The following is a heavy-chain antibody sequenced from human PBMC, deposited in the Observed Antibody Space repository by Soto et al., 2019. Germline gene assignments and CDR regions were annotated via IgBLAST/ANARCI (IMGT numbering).Heavy chain of an antibody. CDR2: INAGNGNT. J-gene: IGHJ4*02. CDR1: GYIFNNHA. V-gene: IGHV1-3*01. D-gene: IGHD2-2*01. Sequence: QVQLVQSGAEVKKPGASVKVSCKASGYIFNNHAMHWVRQAPGQRLEWMGWINAGNGNTKYSQKFQGRVTITRDTSASTAHMELSSLRSEDTAVYYCARETPSSWYFDYWRQGTLVTVSS. CDR3: ARETPSSWYFDY.